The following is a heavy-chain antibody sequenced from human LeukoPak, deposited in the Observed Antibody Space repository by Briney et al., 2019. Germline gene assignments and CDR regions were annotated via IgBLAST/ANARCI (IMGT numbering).Heavy chain of an antibody. Sequence: GGSLRLPCAASRHTFSSYGMLGAPQAPGKARECVALISYDGSKKYYGDFEKGRFTISRDNSKNTVYLQMNSLRAEDTAVYYCTKAVATGIHYFEYWGQGTLVTVSS. J-gene: IGHJ4*02. CDR1: RHTFSSYG. CDR3: TKAVATGIHYFEY. D-gene: IGHD5-12*01. CDR2: ISYDGSKK. V-gene: IGHV3-30*18.